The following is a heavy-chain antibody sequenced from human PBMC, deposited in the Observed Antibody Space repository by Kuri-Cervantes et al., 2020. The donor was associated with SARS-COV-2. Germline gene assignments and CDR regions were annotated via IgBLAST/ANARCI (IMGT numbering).Heavy chain of an antibody. CDR2: ISYDGSNK. Sequence: GGSLRLTCAASGFTFSSYAMHWGRQGPGQGLERVAVISYDGSNKYYADPLQGRFAITRDNSKNTLYLQMHSLGAEDTAVYYCARVAGGGPLYYYYMDVWGKGTPVTVSS. CDR1: GFTFSSYA. D-gene: IGHD3-16*01. CDR3: ARVAGGGPLYYYYMDV. V-gene: IGHV3-30*09. J-gene: IGHJ6*03.